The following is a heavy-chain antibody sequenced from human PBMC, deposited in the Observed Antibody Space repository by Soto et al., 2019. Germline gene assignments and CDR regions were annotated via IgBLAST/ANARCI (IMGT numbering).Heavy chain of an antibody. D-gene: IGHD3-16*01. J-gene: IGHJ3*02. Sequence: ASVKVSCKASGYTFTSYYMHWVRQAPGQGLEWMGIINPSGGSTSYAQKFQGRVTMTRDTSTSTVYMELSSLRSEDTAVYYCARNLPGGEHTPPDHNVFDIWGKGTRVPVSS. CDR2: INPSGGST. CDR1: GYTFTSYY. CDR3: ARNLPGGEHTPPDHNVFDI. V-gene: IGHV1-46*01.